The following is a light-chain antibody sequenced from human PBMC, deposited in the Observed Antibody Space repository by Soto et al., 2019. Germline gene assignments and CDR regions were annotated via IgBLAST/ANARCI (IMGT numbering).Light chain of an antibody. CDR1: RSNIGAGYD. CDR2: GTN. V-gene: IGLV1-40*01. Sequence: QSVLTQPPSMSGAPGQRVTISCTGSRSNIGAGYDVHWYQQLPGTAPKLLIYGTNNRPSGVPDRFSGSKSGMSASLAITGLQAADEADYYCCSYAGSYLVVFGGGTKLTVL. J-gene: IGLJ2*01. CDR3: CSYAGSYLVV.